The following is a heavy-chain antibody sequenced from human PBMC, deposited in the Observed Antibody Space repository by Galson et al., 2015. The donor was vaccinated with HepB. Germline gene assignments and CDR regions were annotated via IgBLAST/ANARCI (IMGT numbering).Heavy chain of an antibody. CDR2: ISGSGGST. CDR3: AKSARRVVVAATPGWFDP. V-gene: IGHV3-23*01. Sequence: SLRLSCAASGFTFSSYAMSWVRQAPGKGLEWVSAISGSGGSTYYADSVKGRFTISRDNSKNTLYLQMNSLRAEDTAVYYCAKSARRVVVAATPGWFDPWGQGTLVTVSS. CDR1: GFTFSSYA. D-gene: IGHD2-15*01. J-gene: IGHJ5*02.